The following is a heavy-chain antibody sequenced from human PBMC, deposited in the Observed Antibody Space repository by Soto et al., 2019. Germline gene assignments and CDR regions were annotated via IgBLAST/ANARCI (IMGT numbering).Heavy chain of an antibody. CDR1: GFTVSSNY. J-gene: IGHJ4*02. D-gene: IGHD3-22*01. CDR3: ARGYYCDSSGYLSY. V-gene: IGHV3-53*01. CDR2: IYSGGST. Sequence: GGSLRLSCAASGFTVSSNYMSWVRQAPGKGLEWVSVIYSGGSTYYADSVKGRFTISRDNSKNTLYLQMNSLRAEDTAVYYCARGYYCDSSGYLSYWGQGTLVTVSS.